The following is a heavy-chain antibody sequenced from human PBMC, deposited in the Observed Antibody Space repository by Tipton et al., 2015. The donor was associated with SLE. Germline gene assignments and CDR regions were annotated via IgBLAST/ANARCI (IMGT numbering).Heavy chain of an antibody. CDR1: GFTFSSYE. CDR3: AKGEASMIVVVIDHFDY. J-gene: IGHJ4*02. V-gene: IGHV3-48*03. Sequence: SLRLSCAASGFTFSSYEMNWVRQAPGKGLEWVSYISSSGSTIYYADSVKGRFTISRDNAKNSLYLQMNSLRAEDTAVYYCAKGEASMIVVVIDHFDYWGQGTLVTVSS. D-gene: IGHD3-22*01. CDR2: ISSSGSTI.